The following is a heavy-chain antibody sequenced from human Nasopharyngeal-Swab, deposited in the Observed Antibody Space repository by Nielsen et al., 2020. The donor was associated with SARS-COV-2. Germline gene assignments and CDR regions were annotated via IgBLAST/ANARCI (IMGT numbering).Heavy chain of an antibody. J-gene: IGHJ5*02. D-gene: IGHD3-3*01. CDR1: GGSMTSNNYY. Sequence: SETLSLTCSVSGGSMTSNNYYWGWLRQPPEKGLEWIGNIYYNGITYYNPSLKSRVTISLDTSKSQFSLKLTSVTAADTAVYYCARAIKIFGAVVGSFDPWGQGTLVTV. V-gene: IGHV4-39*07. CDR3: ARAIKIFGAVVGSFDP. CDR2: IYYNGIT.